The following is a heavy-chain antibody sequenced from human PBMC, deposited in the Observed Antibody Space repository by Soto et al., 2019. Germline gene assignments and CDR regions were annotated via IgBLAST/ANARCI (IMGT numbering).Heavy chain of an antibody. CDR1: GFTFSVSA. D-gene: IGHD4-4*01. J-gene: IGHJ6*02. V-gene: IGHV3-73*01. Sequence: PGWSLRLSCAASGFTFSVSAMHWFRQASGKGLERVGRIRSKANSYATAYAASVKGRFTISRDDSKNTAYLQMNSLKTEDTAVYYCTRPLLKTTNYYGMDVWGQGTTVTVSS. CDR3: TRPLLKTTNYYGMDV. CDR2: IRSKANSYAT.